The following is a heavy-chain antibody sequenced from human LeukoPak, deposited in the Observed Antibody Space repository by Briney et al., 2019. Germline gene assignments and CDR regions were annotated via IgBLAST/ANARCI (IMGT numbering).Heavy chain of an antibody. CDR1: GGSISSYY. J-gene: IGHJ4*02. D-gene: IGHD3-10*01. Sequence: SETLSLTCTVSGGSISSYYWSWIRQPPGKGLEWIGYIYYSGSTNYNPSLKSRVTISVDTSKNQFSLKLSSVTAADTAVYYCARGGRGPMAYFDYWGQGTLVTVSS. CDR2: IYYSGST. V-gene: IGHV4-59*01. CDR3: ARGGRGPMAYFDY.